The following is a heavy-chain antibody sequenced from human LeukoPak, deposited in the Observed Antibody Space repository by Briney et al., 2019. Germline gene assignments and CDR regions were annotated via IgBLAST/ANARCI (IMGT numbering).Heavy chain of an antibody. CDR1: GFTFSDSW. V-gene: IGHV3-7*01. D-gene: IGHD7-27*01. CDR2: MNQDGSAK. J-gene: IGHJ6*02. Sequence: GGSLRLSCAASGFTFSDSWMSWVRQAPGKGLEWVANMNQDGSAKGYVDSVKGRFTISRDNARNSLYLQMSSLRPEDTAVYYTHWVAGDVWGQGTTVTASS. CDR3: HWVAGDV.